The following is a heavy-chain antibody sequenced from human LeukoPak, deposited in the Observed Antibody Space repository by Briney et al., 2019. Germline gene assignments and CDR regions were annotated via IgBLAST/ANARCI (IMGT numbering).Heavy chain of an antibody. CDR1: GFTFSSYA. Sequence: GGSLRLSCAASGFTFSSYAMHWVRQAPGTGLEWVAVISYDGSNKYYADSVKGRFTISKDNSKNTLYLQMNSLRAEDTAVYYCARDQSSSGYSYGIDYWGQGTLVTVSS. J-gene: IGHJ4*02. V-gene: IGHV3-30-3*01. D-gene: IGHD5-18*01. CDR2: ISYDGSNK. CDR3: ARDQSSSGYSYGIDY.